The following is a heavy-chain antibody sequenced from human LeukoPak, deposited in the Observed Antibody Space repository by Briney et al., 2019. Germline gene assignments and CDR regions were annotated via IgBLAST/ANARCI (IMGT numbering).Heavy chain of an antibody. Sequence: SETLSLTCAVCGGSFSGYYWSWIRQPPGKGLEWIGEINHSGSTNYNPSLKSRVTISVDTSKNQFSLKLSSVTAADTAVYYCARGPSYYDSSGYYYGYWGQGTLVTVSS. J-gene: IGHJ4*02. D-gene: IGHD3-22*01. CDR3: ARGPSYYDSSGYYYGY. V-gene: IGHV4-34*01. CDR1: GGSFSGYY. CDR2: INHSGST.